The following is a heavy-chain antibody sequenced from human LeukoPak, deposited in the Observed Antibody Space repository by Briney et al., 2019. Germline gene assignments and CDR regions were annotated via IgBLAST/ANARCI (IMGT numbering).Heavy chain of an antibody. CDR3: ARAPGIAVAVTFDY. CDR1: GGSISSYY. CDR2: IYYSGST. J-gene: IGHJ4*02. Sequence: SETLSLTCTVSGGSISSYYWSWIRQPPGKGLEWIGYIYYSGSTNYNPSLKSRATISVDTSKNQFSLKLSSVTAADTAVYYCARAPGIAVAVTFDYWGQGTLVTVSS. V-gene: IGHV4-59*01. D-gene: IGHD6-19*01.